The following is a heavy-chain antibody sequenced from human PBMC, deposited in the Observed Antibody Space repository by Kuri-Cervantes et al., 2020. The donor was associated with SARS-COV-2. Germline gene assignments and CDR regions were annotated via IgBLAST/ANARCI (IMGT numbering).Heavy chain of an antibody. V-gene: IGHV3-21*01. CDR3: ARARMAGPFDY. J-gene: IGHJ4*02. CDR2: ISSSSSYI. CDR1: GFTFSSYS. Sequence: GESLKISCAASGFTFSSYSMNWVRQAPGKGLEWVSSISSSSSYIYYADSVKGRFTISRDNAKNSLYLQMNSLRAEDTAVYYCARARMAGPFDYWGQGTLVTVSS. D-gene: IGHD5-24*01.